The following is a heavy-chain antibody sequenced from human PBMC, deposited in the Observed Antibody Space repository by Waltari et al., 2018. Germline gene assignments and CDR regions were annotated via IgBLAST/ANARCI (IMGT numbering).Heavy chain of an antibody. J-gene: IGHJ4*02. CDR1: GYIFTDYD. V-gene: IGHV1-8*01. CDR2: MNPNSGNT. Sequence: LVHQGPEGKQPGASVKVSCEAPGYIFTDYDINWVRQAPGQGFEWWGWMNPNSGNTGYAQKFQGRVTMTMNTPTSRAYIELRDLRSDDTAVYYCTRRREFFGPDYWGQGSLVTVSA. D-gene: IGHD3-3*01. CDR3: TRRREFFGPDY.